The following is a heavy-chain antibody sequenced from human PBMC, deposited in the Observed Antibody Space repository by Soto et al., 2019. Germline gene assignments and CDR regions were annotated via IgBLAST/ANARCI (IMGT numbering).Heavy chain of an antibody. J-gene: IGHJ2*01. CDR1: GFTFDDYA. D-gene: IGHD4-17*01. V-gene: IGHV3-9*01. Sequence: EVQLVESGGGLVQPGRSLRLSCAASGFTFDDYAMHWVRQAPGKGLEWVSGSSWNSGSIGYADSVKGRFTISRDNAKNSLYLQMNSLRAEDTALYYCAKDIGPDYGDDGSYWYFDLWGRGTLVTVSS. CDR3: AKDIGPDYGDDGSYWYFDL. CDR2: SSWNSGSI.